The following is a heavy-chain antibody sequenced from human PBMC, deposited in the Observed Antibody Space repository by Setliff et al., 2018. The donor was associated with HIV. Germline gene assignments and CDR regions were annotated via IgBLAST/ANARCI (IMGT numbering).Heavy chain of an antibody. CDR3: ARGRTGGYMDV. CDR1: GGSFSGYY. V-gene: IGHV4-34*01. J-gene: IGHJ6*03. D-gene: IGHD2-8*02. Sequence: SETLSLTCAVYGGSFSGYYWSWIRQPPGKGLECIGEINHSGSTNHNPSLKSRVTISGDNSKNILWLQMGSLRGEDTAIYYCARGRTGGYMDVWGNGTTVTVSS. CDR2: INHSGST.